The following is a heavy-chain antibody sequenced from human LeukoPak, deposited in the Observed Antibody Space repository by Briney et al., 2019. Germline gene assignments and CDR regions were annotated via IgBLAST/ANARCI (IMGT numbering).Heavy chain of an antibody. V-gene: IGHV1-18*01. CDR2: ISAYNGNT. CDR1: GYTFTNYG. Sequence: ASVKVSCKASGYTFTNYGISWLRQAPGQGLGWMGWISAYNGNTNYAQKFQGRVTMTTDTSTTTAYMELRSLRSDDTAVYYCARGSRIAVAGTFLDNWFDPWGQGTLVTVSS. CDR3: ARGSRIAVAGTFLDNWFDP. D-gene: IGHD6-19*01. J-gene: IGHJ5*02.